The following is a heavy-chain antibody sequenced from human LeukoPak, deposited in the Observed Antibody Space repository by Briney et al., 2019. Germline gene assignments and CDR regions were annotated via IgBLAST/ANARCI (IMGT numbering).Heavy chain of an antibody. CDR3: AKGVIVGATSRFDY. V-gene: IGHV3-23*01. CDR1: GFRFSSYA. Sequence: GGSLRLACAASGFRFSSYAMSWVRQAPGKGLEWVSAISGSGVSTYYADSVKGRFTVSRDNSKNTLYLQMNSLRAEDTAVYYCAKGVIVGATSRFDYWGQGTLVTVSS. J-gene: IGHJ4*02. CDR2: ISGSGVST. D-gene: IGHD1-26*01.